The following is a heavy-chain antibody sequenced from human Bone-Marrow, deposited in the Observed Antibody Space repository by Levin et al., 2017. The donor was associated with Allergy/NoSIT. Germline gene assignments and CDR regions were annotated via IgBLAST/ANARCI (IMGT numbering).Heavy chain of an antibody. D-gene: IGHD3-3*01. CDR3: AKDPGETYYDASSGYYGSYYFAMDV. CDR2: IADDGNGR. V-gene: IGHV3-30*18. CDR1: EFTFRKYG. J-gene: IGHJ6*02. Sequence: GGSLRLSCEASEFTFRKYGMHWVRQAPGKGLEWVAIIADDGNGRYYAESVKGRFTISRDNSKNTLYLEMNRLRLDDTAVYYCAKDPGETYYDASSGYYGSYYFAMDVWGQGTTVTVSS.